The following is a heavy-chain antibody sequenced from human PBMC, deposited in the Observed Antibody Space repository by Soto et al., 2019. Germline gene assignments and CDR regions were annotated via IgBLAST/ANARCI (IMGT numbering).Heavy chain of an antibody. V-gene: IGHV4-59*08. D-gene: IGHD5-18*01. CDR3: AAGGYSYGLNY. CDR1: GGSISTYY. CDR2: IYYGGST. J-gene: IGHJ4*02. Sequence: QVQLQESGPGLVKPSETLSLTCTVSGGSISTYYWSWIRQPPGKGLEWIGHIYYGGSTNYNPSLMSRVTISVDTSKNQFSLKLSSVTAADTAVYYCAAGGYSYGLNYWGQGTLVTVSS.